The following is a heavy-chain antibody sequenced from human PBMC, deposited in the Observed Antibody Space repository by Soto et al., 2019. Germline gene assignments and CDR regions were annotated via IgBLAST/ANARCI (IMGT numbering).Heavy chain of an antibody. CDR3: AATYYYDSSGYYYFDY. CDR2: IYYSGST. D-gene: IGHD3-22*01. V-gene: IGHV4-31*03. J-gene: IGHJ4*02. Sequence: SETLSLTCTVSGGSISSGGYYWSWIRQHPGKGLEWIGYIYYSGSTYYNPSLKSRVTISVDTSMNQFSLKLSSVTAADTAVYYCAATYYYDSSGYYYFDYWGQGTLVTVSS. CDR1: GGSISSGGYY.